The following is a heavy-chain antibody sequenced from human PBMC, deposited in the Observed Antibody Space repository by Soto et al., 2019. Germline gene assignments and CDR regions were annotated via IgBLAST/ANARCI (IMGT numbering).Heavy chain of an antibody. CDR3: ARHQGEQSAFDI. J-gene: IGHJ3*02. V-gene: IGHV5-51*01. Sequence: PGESLKISCEASGYSFTFYWIGWVRQMPGKGLEWMGIIYPGDSDTRYNPSFEGRVTISADKSITTAYLQWSSLKASDTAMYYCARHQGEQSAFDIWGQGTMVTVSS. CDR2: IYPGDSDT. CDR1: GYSFTFYW. D-gene: IGHD3-16*01.